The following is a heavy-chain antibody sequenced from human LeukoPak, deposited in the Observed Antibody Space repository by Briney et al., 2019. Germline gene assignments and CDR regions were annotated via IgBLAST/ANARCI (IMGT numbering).Heavy chain of an antibody. V-gene: IGHV4-34*01. D-gene: IGHD1/OR15-1a*01. CDR3: ARGYREHQTFYSAHYFDY. CDR2: INYFGST. CDR1: GGSFSDYY. J-gene: IGHJ4*02. Sequence: PSETLSLTCAVYGGSFSDYYWNWIRQPPGKGLEWIGEINYFGSTNYNPSLKSRVTISGDTSKNQFSLRLNSVTAADTAVYYCARGYREHQTFYSAHYFDYWAQGTLVTVSS.